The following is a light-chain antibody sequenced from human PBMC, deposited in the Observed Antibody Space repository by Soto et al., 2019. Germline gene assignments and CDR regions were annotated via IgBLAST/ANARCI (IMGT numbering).Light chain of an antibody. CDR2: GAS. V-gene: IGKV3-15*01. CDR3: KQYNNWPPRAWT. Sequence: EIVMTQSPATLSVSPGERATLSCRASQSVSSNLAWYQQKPGQAPRLLIYGASTRATGIPARFSGSGSRTEFTLTISSLQSEDFAVYYCKQYNNWPPRAWTFGQGTKVEIK. CDR1: QSVSSN. J-gene: IGKJ1*01.